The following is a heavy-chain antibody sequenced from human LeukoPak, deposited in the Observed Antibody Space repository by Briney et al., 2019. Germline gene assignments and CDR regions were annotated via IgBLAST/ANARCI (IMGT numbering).Heavy chain of an antibody. CDR3: ARAGGDKSGYEGDYFGY. CDR1: GFTFDDYA. D-gene: IGHD5-12*01. CDR2: INSDGTST. J-gene: IGHJ4*02. Sequence: GGSLRLSCAASGFTFDDYAMHWVRQAPGKGLVWVSRINSDGTSTRYADSVKGRSTISRDNAKNTLYLQMNSLRAEDTAVYYCARAGGDKSGYEGDYFGYWGQGTLVTVSS. V-gene: IGHV3-74*01.